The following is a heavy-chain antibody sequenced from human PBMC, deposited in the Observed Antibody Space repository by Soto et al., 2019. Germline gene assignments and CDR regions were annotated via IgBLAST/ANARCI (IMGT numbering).Heavy chain of an antibody. CDR2: ISSYNGNT. Sequence: ASVKVSCKASGYTLTGYDFKWVRQAPGQGLEWMGWISSYNGNTRYAQKFQGRVSMTTDTSTNTGSMELRSLTSDDTAVYYCATGGGQTYGDFDFWGQGTLVTVSS. CDR1: GYTLTGYD. CDR3: ATGGGQTYGDFDF. J-gene: IGHJ4*02. D-gene: IGHD2-8*01. V-gene: IGHV1-18*01.